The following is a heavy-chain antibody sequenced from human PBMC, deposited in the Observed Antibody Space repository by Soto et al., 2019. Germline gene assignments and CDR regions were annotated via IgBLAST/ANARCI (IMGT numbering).Heavy chain of an antibody. D-gene: IGHD2-2*01. CDR3: ARVVPGAEAWFGP. CDR1: GYTFSNYG. J-gene: IGHJ5*02. V-gene: IGHV1-18*01. Sequence: ASLKVSCKTSGYTFSNYGITWVRQAPGQPLEWLGWISLYSDGTNYAQKFQGRVSMTTDTSTTTAYMELRSLRSDDTAVYYCARVVPGAEAWFGPWGQGTLVTVSS. CDR2: ISLYSDGT.